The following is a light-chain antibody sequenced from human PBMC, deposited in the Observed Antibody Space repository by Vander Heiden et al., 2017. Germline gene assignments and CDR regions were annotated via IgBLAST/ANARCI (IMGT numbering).Light chain of an antibody. CDR3: QSTDSSGTYVV. Sequence: SYEVTQPPSVSVSTGQTARITCSGDALPKQYAYWYQQKAGQAPVVVIYKDSERPSGIPERFSGSSSGTIVTLTISGVQAEDEADYYCQSTDSSGTYVVFGGGTKLTVL. CDR1: ALPKQY. J-gene: IGLJ2*01. CDR2: KDS. V-gene: IGLV3-25*03.